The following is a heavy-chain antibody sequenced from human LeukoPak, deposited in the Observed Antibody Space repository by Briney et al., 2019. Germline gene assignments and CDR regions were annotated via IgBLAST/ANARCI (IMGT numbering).Heavy chain of an antibody. CDR1: GFTFSSYG. Sequence: GGSLRLSCAASGFTFSSYGMSWVRQAPGKGLEWVSAISGSGGSTYYADSVKGRFTISRDNSKNTLYLQMNSLRAEDTAVYYCAKGGITMVRGVIIGDYYYYYMDVWGKGTTVTISS. CDR2: ISGSGGST. J-gene: IGHJ6*03. CDR3: AKGGITMVRGVIIGDYYYYYMDV. V-gene: IGHV3-23*01. D-gene: IGHD3-10*01.